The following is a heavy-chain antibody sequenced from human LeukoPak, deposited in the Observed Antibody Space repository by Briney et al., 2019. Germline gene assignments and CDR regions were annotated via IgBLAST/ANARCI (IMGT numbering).Heavy chain of an antibody. CDR2: IYYSGST. D-gene: IGHD2-2*02. J-gene: IGHJ5*02. CDR3: ARYCSSTNCYKGGFDP. CDR1: GGSISSGGYY. Sequence: SETLSLICTVSGGSISSGGYYWSWIRQHRGKGLEWIGYIYYSGSTYSNPSLKSRVTISVDTSKNQFSLNQSSVTAADTAVYYCARYCSSTNCYKGGFDPWGQGTLVTVSS. V-gene: IGHV4-31*03.